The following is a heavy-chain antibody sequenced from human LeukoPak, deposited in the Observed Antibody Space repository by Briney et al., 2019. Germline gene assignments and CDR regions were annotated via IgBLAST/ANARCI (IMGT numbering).Heavy chain of an antibody. J-gene: IGHJ4*02. V-gene: IGHV1-69*04. D-gene: IGHD1-7*01. CDR2: IIPILCIA. CDR3: ARGGRLELLTPFDY. Sequence: SVTVSFKASGGTFINYAISWVGQAPGQGREWVGRIIPILCIANYAQKFQGRVTITADKSTSTAYMELSSLRSEDTAVYYCARGGRLELLTPFDYWGQGTLVTVSS. CDR1: GGTFINYA.